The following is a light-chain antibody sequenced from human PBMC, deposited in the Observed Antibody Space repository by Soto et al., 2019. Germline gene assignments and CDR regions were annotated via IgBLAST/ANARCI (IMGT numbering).Light chain of an antibody. CDR3: SSYTSSATLV. Sequence: QSVLTQPASVSGSPGQSITISCSGGTSDIGTYNYVSWYQHHPGKVPKVMIYEVSNRPSGVSNRFSGSKSGNTASLTISGLQSEVEADYYCSSYTSSATLVFGGGTQVTVL. CDR1: TSDIGTYNY. V-gene: IGLV2-14*01. CDR2: EVS. J-gene: IGLJ3*02.